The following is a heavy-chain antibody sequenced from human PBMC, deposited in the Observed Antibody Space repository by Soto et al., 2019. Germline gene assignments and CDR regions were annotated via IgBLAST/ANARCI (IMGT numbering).Heavy chain of an antibody. CDR1: GGSISSGDYY. J-gene: IGHJ4*02. CDR2: IYYSGST. V-gene: IGHV4-30-4*01. Sequence: QVQLQESGPGLVKPSQTLSLTCTVSGGSISSGDYYWSWIRQPPGKGLEWIGYIYYSGSTYYNPSLKSRVTXAXXTSKNQFSLKLSSVTAADPAVYYCARDSTVTTFDYWGQGTLVTVSS. CDR3: ARDSTVTTFDY. D-gene: IGHD4-17*01.